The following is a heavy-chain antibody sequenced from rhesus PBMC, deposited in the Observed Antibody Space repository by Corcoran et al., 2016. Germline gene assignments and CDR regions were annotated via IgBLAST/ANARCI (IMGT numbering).Heavy chain of an antibody. CDR1: GGSISRGYYY. CDR3: ARASHYCSIISYFDY. Sequence: QVQLQESGPGLVKPSETLYLTCAVSGGSISRGYYYWSWIRHPPGKGLGWIEYITFVGSTSNIPSLMSRVTLSSVTSKNQFALKLSSVTAADTAVYYCARASHYCSIISYFDYWGQGVLVTVSS. D-gene: IGHD4-29*01. CDR2: ITFVGST. J-gene: IGHJ4*01. V-gene: IGHV4-122*02.